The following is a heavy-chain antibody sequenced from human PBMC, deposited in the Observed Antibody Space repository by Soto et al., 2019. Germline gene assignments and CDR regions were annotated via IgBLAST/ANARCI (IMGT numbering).Heavy chain of an antibody. CDR2: IYYSGST. V-gene: IGHV4-31*03. Sequence: SETLSLTCTVSGGSISSGGYYWSWIRQHPGKGLEWIGYIYYSGSTYYNPSLKSRVTISVDTSKNQFSLKLSSVTAADTAVYYCARRSGDTVTTRVYFDYWGQGTLVTVSS. CDR3: ARRSGDTVTTRVYFDY. J-gene: IGHJ4*02. D-gene: IGHD4-17*01. CDR1: GGSISSGGYY.